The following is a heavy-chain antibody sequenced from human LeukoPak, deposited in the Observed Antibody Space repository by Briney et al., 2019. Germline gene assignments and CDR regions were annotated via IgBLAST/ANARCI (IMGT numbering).Heavy chain of an antibody. J-gene: IGHJ3*02. V-gene: IGHV3-7*03. CDR1: GFTFSNYW. CDR3: ARGLVRGNDAFDI. D-gene: IGHD2-8*02. Sequence: GGSLRLSCAASGFTFSNYWVGWVRQAPGKGLEWVANIKRDGSEKYYVDSVKGRFTISRDNAKNSLYLQMNSLRAEDTALYYCARGLVRGNDAFDIWGQGTMVTVSS. CDR2: IKRDGSEK.